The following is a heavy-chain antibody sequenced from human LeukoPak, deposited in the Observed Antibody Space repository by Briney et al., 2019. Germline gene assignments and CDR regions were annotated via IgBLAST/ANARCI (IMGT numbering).Heavy chain of an antibody. J-gene: IGHJ4*02. CDR1: RGSISSYY. CDR3: ARLRLSSGSHPWYFDY. V-gene: IGHV4-59*01. CDR2: IYYSVST. D-gene: IGHD3-22*01. Sequence: SETLSLTCTVSRGSISSYYWSWIRQPPGQGLEWIGYIYYSVSTDYNPSLKSRVNISVVTSKNQFSLRLSSVIVADTAVYFCARLRLSSGSHPWYFDYWGQGTVVTVSS.